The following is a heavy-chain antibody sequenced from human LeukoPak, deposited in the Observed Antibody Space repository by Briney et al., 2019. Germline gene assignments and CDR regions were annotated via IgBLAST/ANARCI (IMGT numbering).Heavy chain of an antibody. CDR1: GGSISSYY. D-gene: IGHD3-10*01. J-gene: IGHJ5*02. Sequence: PSETLSLTCTVSGGSISSYYWSWIRQPAGKGLEWIGRIYTSGSTNYNPSLKSRVTMSVDTSKNQFSLKLSSVTAADTAVYYCAREGSGEEYQLLWFGELFGGYNWFDPWGQGTLVTVSS. CDR3: AREGSGEEYQLLWFGELFGGYNWFDP. CDR2: IYTSGST. V-gene: IGHV4-4*07.